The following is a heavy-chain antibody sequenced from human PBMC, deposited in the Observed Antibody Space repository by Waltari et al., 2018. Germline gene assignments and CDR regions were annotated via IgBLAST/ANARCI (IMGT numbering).Heavy chain of an antibody. V-gene: IGHV4-59*11. CDR3: ARGLMRYQDSSSYYDGDSWFDP. CDR2: IYYSRIT. D-gene: IGHD3-22*01. J-gene: IGHJ5*02. CDR1: GGSISSHY. Sequence: QVQLQESGPGLVKPSETLSLTCTVSGGSISSHYWSWIRQPPGQGLEWIGYIYYSRITNYHPSYKSRVTFSVDTSKNHFSLKLGSATAADTAVDYCARGLMRYQDSSSYYDGDSWFDPWGQGALVTVSS.